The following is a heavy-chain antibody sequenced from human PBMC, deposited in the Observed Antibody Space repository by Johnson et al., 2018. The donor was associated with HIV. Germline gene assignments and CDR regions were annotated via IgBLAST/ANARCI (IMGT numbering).Heavy chain of an antibody. D-gene: IGHD2-15*01. J-gene: IGHJ3*01. CDR3: EGYCSGGACYSGVSAFDV. V-gene: IGHV3-NL1*01. CDR1: GFTFSSYA. Sequence: QVQLVESGGGVVQPGRSLRLSCAASGFTFSSYAMHWVRQAPGKGLEWVAVIYSGGSTYYADSVKGRFTISRDNSNNRLYLQMNSLRAEDTAIYYCEGYCSGGACYSGVSAFDVWGHGTMVTVS. CDR2: IYSGGST.